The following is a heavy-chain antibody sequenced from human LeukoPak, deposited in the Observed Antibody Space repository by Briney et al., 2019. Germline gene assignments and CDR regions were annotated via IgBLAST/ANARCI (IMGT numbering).Heavy chain of an antibody. CDR2: INPNGGGT. V-gene: IGHV1-2*04. Sequence: ASVKVSCKASGYTFTGYYMHWVRQAPGQGLEWMGWINPNGGGTNYAQKFQGWVTMTRDTSISTAYMELSRLRSDDTAVYYCARANWNYAYYGMDVWGQGTTVTVSS. CDR3: ARANWNYAYYGMDV. D-gene: IGHD1-1*01. J-gene: IGHJ6*02. CDR1: GYTFTGYY.